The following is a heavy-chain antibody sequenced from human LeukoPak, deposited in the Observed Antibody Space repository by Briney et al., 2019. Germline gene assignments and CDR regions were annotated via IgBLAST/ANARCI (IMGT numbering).Heavy chain of an antibody. CDR2: ISSSSSYI. CDR1: GFTFSSYS. J-gene: IGHJ5*02. V-gene: IGHV3-21*01. CDR3: ARAKWDTAMAMFA. Sequence: PGGSLRLSCAASGFTFSSYSMNWVRQAPGKGLEWVSSISSSSSYIYYADSVKGRFTISRDNAKNSLYLQMNSLRAEDTAVYYCARAKWDTAMAMFAWGQGTLVTVSS. D-gene: IGHD5-18*01.